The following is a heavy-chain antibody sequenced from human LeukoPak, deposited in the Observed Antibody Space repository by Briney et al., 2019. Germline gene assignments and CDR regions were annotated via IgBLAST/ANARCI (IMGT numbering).Heavy chain of an antibody. Sequence: GGSLRLSCAASGFTFSSYSMNWVRQAPGKGLEWVSSISSSSSYIYYADSVKGRFTISRDNAKNSLYLQMNSLRAEGTAVYYCAGDLTVGPTTDYFDYWGQGTLVTVSS. D-gene: IGHD1-26*01. V-gene: IGHV3-21*01. CDR3: AGDLTVGPTTDYFDY. CDR1: GFTFSSYS. J-gene: IGHJ4*02. CDR2: ISSSSSYI.